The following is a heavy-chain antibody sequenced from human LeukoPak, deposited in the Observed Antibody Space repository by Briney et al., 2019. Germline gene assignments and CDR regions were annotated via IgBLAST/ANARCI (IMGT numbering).Heavy chain of an antibody. J-gene: IGHJ6*03. CDR1: GFTFSSYE. CDR3: ARVVLLRYFDWSPQEPYYYMDV. D-gene: IGHD3-9*01. Sequence: GGSLRLSCAASGFTFSSYEMNWVRQAPGKGLEWVSYISSSGSTIYYADSVKGRFTISRDNAKNSLYLQMNSLRAEDTAVYYCARVVLLRYFDWSPQEPYYYMDVWGKGTTVTISS. CDR2: ISSSGSTI. V-gene: IGHV3-48*03.